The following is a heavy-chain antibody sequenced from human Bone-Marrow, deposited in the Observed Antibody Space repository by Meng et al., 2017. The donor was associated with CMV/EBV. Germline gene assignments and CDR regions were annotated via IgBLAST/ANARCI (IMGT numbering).Heavy chain of an antibody. CDR3: ARDGAVGATGNYYYGMDV. CDR2: INPSGGST. V-gene: IGHV1-46*01. Sequence: ASVKVSCKASGYTFTSYYMHWVRQAPGQGLEWMGIINPSGGSTSYAQKFQGRVTMTRDTSTSTVYMELSSLRSEDTAVYYCARDGAVGATGNYYYGMDVWGQGTTVTVSS. J-gene: IGHJ6*02. D-gene: IGHD1-26*01. CDR1: GYTFTSYY.